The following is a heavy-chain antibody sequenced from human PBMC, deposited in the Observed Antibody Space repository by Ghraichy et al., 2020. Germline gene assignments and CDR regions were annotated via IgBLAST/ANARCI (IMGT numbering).Heavy chain of an antibody. CDR1: GFSLSTTREG. J-gene: IGHJ4*02. CDR2: IYWDDDK. Sequence: SGPTLVKPTQTLTLTCTFSGFSLSTTREGVVWIRQPPGKALEWLAVIYWDDDKRFSPFLKSRLSVTKDTSKNQMVLTMTNTDPLDTGTYYCAHKVSSSWKFDYWGQGTLITVSS. CDR3: AHKVSSSWKFDY. V-gene: IGHV2-5*02. D-gene: IGHD6-13*01.